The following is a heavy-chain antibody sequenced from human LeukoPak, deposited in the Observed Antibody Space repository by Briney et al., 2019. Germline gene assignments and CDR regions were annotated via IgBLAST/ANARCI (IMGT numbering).Heavy chain of an antibody. D-gene: IGHD3-3*01. CDR1: GYTFTSYA. J-gene: IGHJ5*02. Sequence: ASVKVSCKASGYTFTSYAMNWVRRAPGQGLEWMGWINTNTGNPTYAQGFTGRFVFSLDTSVSTAYLQISSLKAEDTAVYYCARIPSLIKYYDFWSDYNWFDPWGQGTLVTVSS. V-gene: IGHV7-4-1*02. CDR3: ARIPSLIKYYDFWSDYNWFDP. CDR2: INTNTGNP.